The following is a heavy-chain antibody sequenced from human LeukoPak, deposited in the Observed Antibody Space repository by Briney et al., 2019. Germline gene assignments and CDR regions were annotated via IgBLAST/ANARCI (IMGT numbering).Heavy chain of an antibody. CDR2: ISYDGSDK. V-gene: IGHV3-30*04. CDR3: AKDRSVTTKVGYYYYYYYMDV. Sequence: GGSLRLSCAASGSIFSNYAMHWVRQAPGKGLEWVAVISYDGSDKHYADSVKGRFTISRDNSKNTLYLQMNSLRDDDTAVYYCAKDRSVTTKVGYYYYYYYMDVWGKGTTVTISS. D-gene: IGHD4-17*01. CDR1: GSIFSNYA. J-gene: IGHJ6*03.